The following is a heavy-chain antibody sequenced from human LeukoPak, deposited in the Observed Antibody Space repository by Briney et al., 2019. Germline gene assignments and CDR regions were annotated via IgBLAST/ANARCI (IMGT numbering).Heavy chain of an antibody. CDR1: GGSISSGGYS. CDR2: IYHSGST. J-gene: IGHJ4*02. V-gene: IGHV4-30-2*01. D-gene: IGHD3-22*01. Sequence: SQTLSLTCAVSGGSISSGGYSWSWIRQPPGKGLEWIGYIYHSGSTYYNPSLKSRVTISVDRSKNQFSLKLSSVTAADTAVYYCARNTWSSGYYVDYWGQGTLVTVSS. CDR3: ARNTWSSGYYVDY.